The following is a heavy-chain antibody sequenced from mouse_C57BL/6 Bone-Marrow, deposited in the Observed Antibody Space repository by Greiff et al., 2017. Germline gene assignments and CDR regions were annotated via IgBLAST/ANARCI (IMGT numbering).Heavy chain of an antibody. J-gene: IGHJ4*01. V-gene: IGHV14-3*01. CDR3: TREGIYYDYYYAMDY. D-gene: IGHD2-4*01. CDR1: GFNIKNTY. CDR2: IDPANGNT. Sequence: DVQLQESVAELVRPGASVKLSCTASGFNIKNTYMHWVKQRPEQGLEWIGRIDPANGNTTYAPKFQGKATITSDTSSNTAYLQLSSLTSEDTAIYCCTREGIYYDYYYAMDYWGQGTSVTVSS.